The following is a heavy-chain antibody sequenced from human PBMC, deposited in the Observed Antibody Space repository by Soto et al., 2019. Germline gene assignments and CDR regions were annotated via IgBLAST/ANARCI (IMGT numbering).Heavy chain of an antibody. CDR3: AREELVTGIYYYYGMDV. J-gene: IGHJ6*02. Sequence: ASVKGSCQASGYTFTGYYMHWVRQAPGPGLEWMGWINPNSGGTNYAQKFQGWVTMTRDTSISTAYMELSRLRSDDTAVYYCAREELVTGIYYYYGMDVWGQGTTVTVSS. V-gene: IGHV1-2*04. CDR1: GYTFTGYY. CDR2: INPNSGGT. D-gene: IGHD6-13*01.